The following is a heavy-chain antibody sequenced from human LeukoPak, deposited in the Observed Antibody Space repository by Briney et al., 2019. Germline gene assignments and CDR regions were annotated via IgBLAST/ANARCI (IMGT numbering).Heavy chain of an antibody. CDR2: INPNSGGT. J-gene: IGHJ4*02. CDR1: GYTFTSNY. D-gene: IGHD6-6*01. V-gene: IGHV1-2*02. Sequence: ASVKVSRKASGYTFTSNYMHWVRQAPGQGLEWMGWINPNSGGTNYAQKFQGRVTMTRDTSISTAYMELSRLRSDDTAVYYCARVSIAARLVLLDYWGQGTLVTVSS. CDR3: ARVSIAARLVLLDY.